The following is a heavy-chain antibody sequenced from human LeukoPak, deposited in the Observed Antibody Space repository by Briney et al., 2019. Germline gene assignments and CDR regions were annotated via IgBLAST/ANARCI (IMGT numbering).Heavy chain of an antibody. J-gene: IGHJ4*02. Sequence: DPGGSLRLSCTASGFTFGDYTMNWVRQAPGKGLEWVGFIRSKAYGGTTEYAATVKGRLTISRGDSKSIAYLQMNSLKTEDTAVYYCSRDPGGTYSGYNFLDYWGQGTLVTVSS. CDR2: IRSKAYGGTT. D-gene: IGHD5-12*01. V-gene: IGHV3-49*04. CDR3: SRDPGGTYSGYNFLDY. CDR1: GFTFGDYT.